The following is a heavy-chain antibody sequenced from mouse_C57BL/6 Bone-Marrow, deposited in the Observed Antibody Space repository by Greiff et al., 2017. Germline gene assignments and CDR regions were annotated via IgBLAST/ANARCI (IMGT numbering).Heavy chain of an antibody. CDR1: GYTFTSYW. D-gene: IGHD2-10*01. J-gene: IGHJ2*01. CDR3: ARDPYSY. CDR2: IDPYDSET. Sequence: QVQLQQPGAELVRPGSSVKLSCKASGYTFTSYWMHWVKQRPIQGLEWIGNIDPYDSETHYNQKFKDKATLTVAKSSSTAYMQLSSLTSEDSAVYYCARDPYSYWGQGTTLTVSS. V-gene: IGHV1-52*01.